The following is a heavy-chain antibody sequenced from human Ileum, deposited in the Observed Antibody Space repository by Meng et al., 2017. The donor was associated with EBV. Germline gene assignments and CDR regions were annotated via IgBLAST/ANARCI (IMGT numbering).Heavy chain of an antibody. Sequence: GQLGECGGGVVQPGRSLRLFCEASGFDFSSYGMHWVRQAPGKGLEWVAVIWYDGRLENYADSVKGRFSISRDNSKNTLYLQMNSLRGEDTAVYYCAREGATVTLNFDYWGQGTLVTVSS. CDR2: IWYDGRLE. CDR3: AREGATVTLNFDY. CDR1: GFDFSSYG. V-gene: IGHV3-33*01. J-gene: IGHJ4*02. D-gene: IGHD4-17*01.